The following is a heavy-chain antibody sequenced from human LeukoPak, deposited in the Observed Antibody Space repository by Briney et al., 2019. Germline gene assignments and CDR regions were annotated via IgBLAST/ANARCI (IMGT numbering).Heavy chain of an antibody. D-gene: IGHD4-23*01. Sequence: GGSLRLSCAASGFTFDDYAMHWVRQAPGKGLEWVSGISWNSGSIGYADSVKGRFTISRDNAKNSLYLQMNSLRAEDTALYYCAKDMRGQGGNAFDYWGQGTLVSVTS. CDR2: ISWNSGSI. CDR1: GFTFDDYA. V-gene: IGHV3-9*01. CDR3: AKDMRGQGGNAFDY. J-gene: IGHJ4*02.